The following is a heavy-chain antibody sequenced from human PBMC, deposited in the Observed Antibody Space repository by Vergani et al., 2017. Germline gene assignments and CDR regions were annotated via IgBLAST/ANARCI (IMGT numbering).Heavy chain of an antibody. CDR3: AKDGSYGSGSYPFDY. J-gene: IGHJ4*02. Sequence: QITLKESGPTLVKPTQTLTLTCTFSGFSLSTSGVGVGWIRQPPGKALEWLALIYWDDDKRYSPSLKSRLTITKDTSKNQVVLTMTNMDPVDTATYYCAKDGSYGSGSYPFDYWGQGTLVTVSS. CDR2: IYWDDDK. CDR1: GFSLSTSGVG. V-gene: IGHV2-5*02. D-gene: IGHD3-10*01.